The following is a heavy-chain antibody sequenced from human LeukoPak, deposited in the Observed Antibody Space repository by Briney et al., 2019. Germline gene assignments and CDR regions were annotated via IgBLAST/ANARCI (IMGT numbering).Heavy chain of an antibody. V-gene: IGHV3-33*01. CDR2: IWSDGSNK. CDR3: ARDSRSDDTGGLDV. D-gene: IGHD3-10*01. Sequence: GGSLRLSCPTSGFTFSSHGMHWVRQAPGKGLEWVAVIWSDGSNKYYADSVKGRFTISRDNSKDTLYLEMTSLWAEDTAVYYCARDSRSDDTGGLDVWGKGTTVTVSS. J-gene: IGHJ6*04. CDR1: GFTFSSHG.